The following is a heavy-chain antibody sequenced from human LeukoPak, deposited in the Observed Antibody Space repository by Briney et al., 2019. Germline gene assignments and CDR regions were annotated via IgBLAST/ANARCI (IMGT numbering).Heavy chain of an antibody. CDR1: GFTFSSYA. V-gene: IGHV3-23*01. D-gene: IGHD3-10*01. CDR2: ISGSGGST. CDR3: AKDRRGSGSYPDAFDI. J-gene: IGHJ3*02. Sequence: GGSLRLSCAASGFTFSSYAMSWVRQAPGKGLEWVSAISGSGGSTYYADSVKGRFTISRDNSKNTLYLQMNSLKAEDTAVYYCAKDRRGSGSYPDAFDIWGQGTMVTVSS.